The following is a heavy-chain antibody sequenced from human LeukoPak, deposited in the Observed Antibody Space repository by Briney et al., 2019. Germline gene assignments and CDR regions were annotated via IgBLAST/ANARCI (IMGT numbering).Heavy chain of an antibody. CDR2: INPNSGGT. J-gene: IGHJ5*02. D-gene: IGHD1-26*01. CDR1: GYTFTGYY. CDR3: VRSGEYNSGSYDP. V-gene: IGHV1-2*06. Sequence: ASVKVSCKASGYTFTGYYIHWVRQAPGQGLEWMGRINPNSGGTNYAQKFQGRVTMTRDTSISTAYMELSRLRSDDTAVFYCVRSGEYNSGSYDPWGQGTLVTVSS.